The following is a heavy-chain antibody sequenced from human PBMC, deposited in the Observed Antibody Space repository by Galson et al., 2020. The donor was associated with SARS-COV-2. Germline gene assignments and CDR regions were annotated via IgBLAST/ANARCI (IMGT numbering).Heavy chain of an antibody. CDR3: AKDRGETSYYYGMDV. Sequence: GGSLRLSCAASGFTFTSYGMHWVRQAPGKGLEWVAVISYDGSNKYYADSVKGRFTISRDNSKNTLFLQMNSLRAEDTAVYYCAKDRGETSYYYGMDVWGQGTTVTVSS. CDR2: ISYDGSNK. CDR1: GFTFTSYG. D-gene: IGHD3-10*01. J-gene: IGHJ6*02. V-gene: IGHV3-30*18.